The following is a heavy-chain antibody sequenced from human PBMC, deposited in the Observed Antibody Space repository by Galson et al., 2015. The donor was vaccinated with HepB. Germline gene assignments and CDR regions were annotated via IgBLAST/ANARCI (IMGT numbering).Heavy chain of an antibody. Sequence: SVKVSCKASGGTFSSYAISWVRQAPGQGLEWMGGIIPIFGTANYAQKFQGRVTITTDKSTSTAYMGLSSLRSEDTAVYYCASFVGAIVVATCCAFDIWGQGTMVTVSS. CDR3: ASFVGAIVVATCCAFDI. CDR2: IIPIFGTA. CDR1: GGTFSSYA. V-gene: IGHV1-69*05. J-gene: IGHJ3*02. D-gene: IGHD3-22*01.